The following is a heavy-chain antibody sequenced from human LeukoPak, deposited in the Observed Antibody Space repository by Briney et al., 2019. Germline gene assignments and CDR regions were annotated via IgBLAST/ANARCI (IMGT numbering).Heavy chain of an antibody. V-gene: IGHV4-59*08. CDR3: ARLAVTTTANVIDY. Sequence: SETLSLTCTVSGGSISSYYWSWIRQPPGKGLEWIGYIYYSGSTNCNPSLKSRVTISVDTSKNQFSLKLSSVTAADTAVYYCARLAVTTTANVIDYWGQGTLVTVSS. D-gene: IGHD4-17*01. J-gene: IGHJ4*02. CDR2: IYYSGST. CDR1: GGSISSYY.